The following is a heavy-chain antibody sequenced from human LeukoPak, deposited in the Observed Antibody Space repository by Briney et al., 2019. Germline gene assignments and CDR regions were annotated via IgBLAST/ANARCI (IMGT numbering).Heavy chain of an antibody. Sequence: PGGSLRLSCAASGFTFSSYAMSWVRQAPGKGLEWVSAISGSGGSTYYADSVKGRFTISRDNSKNTLYLQMNSLRAEDTAVYYRVKLTLVVTHYYYYMDVWGKGTTVTVSS. CDR2: ISGSGGST. V-gene: IGHV3-23*01. D-gene: IGHD3-22*01. CDR3: VKLTLVVTHYYYYMDV. CDR1: GFTFSSYA. J-gene: IGHJ6*03.